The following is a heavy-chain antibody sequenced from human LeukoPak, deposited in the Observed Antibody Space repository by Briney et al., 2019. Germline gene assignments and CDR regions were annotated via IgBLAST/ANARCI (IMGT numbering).Heavy chain of an antibody. CDR1: GFTFSSYG. CDR2: ISFDGSNK. CDR3: ARDYRIAARQGHDAFDI. Sequence: PGGSLRLSCAASGFTFSSYGMHWVRQAPGKGLEWVAVISFDGSNKYYADSVKGRFTISRDNSKNTLFLRMNSLRAEDTAVYYCARDYRIAARQGHDAFDIWGQGTMVTVSS. J-gene: IGHJ3*02. V-gene: IGHV3-30*03. D-gene: IGHD6-6*01.